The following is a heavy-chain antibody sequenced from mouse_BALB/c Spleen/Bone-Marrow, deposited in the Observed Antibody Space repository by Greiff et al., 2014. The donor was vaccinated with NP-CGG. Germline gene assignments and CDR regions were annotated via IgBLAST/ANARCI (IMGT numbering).Heavy chain of an antibody. CDR3: GMYEYGNGRCAC. D-gene: IGHD2-10*02. Sequence: VQLQQSGAELVKPGASVKLSCTASGFNIKDTYMHWVKQRPEQGLEWIGRIDPANGNTKYDPKFQGKATITADTSSNTAYLQRSRLTWKDGAFNYCGMYEYGNGRCACGGQGKLVTVSA. CDR2: IDPANGNT. J-gene: IGHJ3*01. V-gene: IGHV14-3*02. CDR1: GFNIKDTY.